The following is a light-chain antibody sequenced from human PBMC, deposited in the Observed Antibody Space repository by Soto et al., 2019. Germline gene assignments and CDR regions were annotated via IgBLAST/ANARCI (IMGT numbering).Light chain of an antibody. CDR1: QRISSY. CDR2: AAS. CDR3: QQSYSTPYT. J-gene: IGKJ2*01. Sequence: DIQMTQSPSSLSASVGDRVTITCRASQRISSYLNWYQQKPGKAPTILIYAASSLQSGVPSRFSGIGSGTDFTLTISSLQPEDFATYYCQQSYSTPYTFGQGTKLEIK. V-gene: IGKV1-39*01.